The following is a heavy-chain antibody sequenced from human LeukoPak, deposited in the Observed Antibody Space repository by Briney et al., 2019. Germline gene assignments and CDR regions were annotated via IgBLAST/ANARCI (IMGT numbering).Heavy chain of an antibody. V-gene: IGHV3-30*02. D-gene: IGHD5-18*01. J-gene: IGHJ4*02. Sequence: GGSLRLSCAASGFTFSSYGIHWVRQAPGKGLEWVTFTQYDGSNKYADSVKGRFTISRDNSKNVLYLQMNSLRAEDTALYYCAKSSSRLDTSSFEYWGQGTLVTVSS. CDR2: TQYDGSNK. CDR3: AKSSSRLDTSSFEY. CDR1: GFTFSSYG.